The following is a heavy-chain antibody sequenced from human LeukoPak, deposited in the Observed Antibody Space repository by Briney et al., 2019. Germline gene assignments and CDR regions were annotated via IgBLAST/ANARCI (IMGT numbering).Heavy chain of an antibody. CDR2: ISSSSSYI. V-gene: IGHV3-21*01. CDR3: AREPHCSGGSCYFDY. D-gene: IGHD2-15*01. CDR1: GFTFSSYS. Sequence: GGSLRLSCAASGFTFSSYSMNWVRQAPGKGLEWVSSISSSSSYIYYADSVKGRFTISRDNAKNSLYLQMNSLRAEDTAVYYCAREPHCSGGSCYFDYWGQGTLVTVSS. J-gene: IGHJ4*02.